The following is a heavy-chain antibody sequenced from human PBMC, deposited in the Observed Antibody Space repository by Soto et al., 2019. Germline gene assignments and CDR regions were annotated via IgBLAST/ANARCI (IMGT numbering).Heavy chain of an antibody. CDR3: ASRRQGGSGLYYFDY. V-gene: IGHV3-33*08. D-gene: IGHD6-19*01. CDR1: GFTFRNYG. CDR2: IWYDGSNK. Sequence: QVQLVESGGGVVQPGRSLRLSCAASGFTFRNYGMHWVRQAPGQGLEWVAGIWYDGSNKYYADSVKGRFTISRDNSKNTLYLQMNSLRAEDTAVYYCASRRQGGSGLYYFDYWGHGTLVTVSS. J-gene: IGHJ4*01.